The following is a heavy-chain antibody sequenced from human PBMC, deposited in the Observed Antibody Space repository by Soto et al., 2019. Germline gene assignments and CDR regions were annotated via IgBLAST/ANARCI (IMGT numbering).Heavy chain of an antibody. CDR2: IIPIFGTA. CDR1: GGTFSSYA. Sequence: SVKVSCKASGGTFSSYAISWVRQAPGQGLEWMGGIIPIFGTANYAQKFQGRVTITADESTSTAYMELSSLRSEDTAVYYCARSLGYCSGGSCYSPYFDYWGQGTLVTVS. J-gene: IGHJ4*02. CDR3: ARSLGYCSGGSCYSPYFDY. D-gene: IGHD2-15*01. V-gene: IGHV1-69*13.